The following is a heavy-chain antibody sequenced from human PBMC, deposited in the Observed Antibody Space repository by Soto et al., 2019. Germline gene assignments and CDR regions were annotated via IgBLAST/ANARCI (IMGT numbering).Heavy chain of an antibody. CDR2: IYYSGST. D-gene: IGHD3-10*01. V-gene: IGHV4-39*01. CDR3: ARTLYYYGSGSPTPSNYMDV. J-gene: IGHJ6*03. Sequence: SETLSLTCTVSGGSISSSSYYWGWIRQPPGKGLEWIGNIYYSGSTYYNPSLKSRVTISVDTSKNQFSLKLSSVTAADTAVYYCARTLYYYGSGSPTPSNYMDVWGKGTTVTVSS. CDR1: GGSISSSSYY.